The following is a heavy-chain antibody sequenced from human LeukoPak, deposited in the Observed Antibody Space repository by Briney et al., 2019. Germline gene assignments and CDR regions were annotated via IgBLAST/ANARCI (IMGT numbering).Heavy chain of an antibody. CDR2: VIPILGTP. V-gene: IGHV1-69*08. CDR3: ARVERGGVLVV. Sequence: SSVTVSCRPSGDTFSTYTVTWVRQAPGQGLEWMGGVIPILGTPNYAQKFQGRVTLTADKSTTTVSIDLRSLRSDDTAVYYCARVERGGVLVVWGPGTLVIVSS. J-gene: IGHJ4*02. D-gene: IGHD3-16*01. CDR1: GDTFSTYT.